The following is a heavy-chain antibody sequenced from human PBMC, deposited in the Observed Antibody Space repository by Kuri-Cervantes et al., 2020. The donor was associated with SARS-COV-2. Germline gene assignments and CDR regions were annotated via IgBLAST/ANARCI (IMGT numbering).Heavy chain of an antibody. J-gene: IGHJ6*03. CDR2: FCGASRT. CDR1: GFIVTTNY. V-gene: IGHV3-66*02. CDR3: HLEVVPAATPGYMDV. D-gene: IGHD2-2*01. Sequence: CAGTGFIVTTNYMRWVRQAPGKGLEWVSVFCGASRTDYADSMKGRFTISRDNSKNTLYLQMNSLRAEDTAVYYCHLEVVPAATPGYMDVWGKGTTVTVSS.